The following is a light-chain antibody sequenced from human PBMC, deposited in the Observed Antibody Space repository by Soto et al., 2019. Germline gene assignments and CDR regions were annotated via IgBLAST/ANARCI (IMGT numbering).Light chain of an antibody. Sequence: QSVLTQPPSPSGTPGQRVTISCSGSSSNIGSNTVNWYQQLPGTAPKLLISSNKQRPSGVPDRFSGSKSGTSASLAIRGLQSEDEADYYCAAWDDSLNGVVFGGGTQLTVL. CDR3: AAWDDSLNGVV. CDR1: SSNIGSNT. CDR2: SNK. V-gene: IGLV1-44*01. J-gene: IGLJ2*01.